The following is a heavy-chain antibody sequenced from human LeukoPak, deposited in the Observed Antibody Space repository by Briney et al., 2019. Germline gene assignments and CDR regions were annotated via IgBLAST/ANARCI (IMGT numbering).Heavy chain of an antibody. CDR2: ISGSGGST. Sequence: VGSLRLSCAASGFTLSRYAVSWGPQAPGKGLGWGSAISGSGGSTYSADSVKSPFTISRDNSKKTLYLLMNSLRAEDTAVYYCAKYGYRFFDYWGQGTLVTVSS. D-gene: IGHD5-18*01. V-gene: IGHV3-23*01. CDR3: AKYGYRFFDY. J-gene: IGHJ4*02. CDR1: GFTLSRYA.